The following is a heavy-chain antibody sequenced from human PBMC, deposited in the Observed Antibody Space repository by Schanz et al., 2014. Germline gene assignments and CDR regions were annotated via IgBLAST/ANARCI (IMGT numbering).Heavy chain of an antibody. CDR3: AGKVVATIGGYYDN. CDR2: IGVDGTTT. D-gene: IGHD5-12*01. V-gene: IGHV3-23*01. Sequence: DVQLLESGGGLVQPGGSLRLSCAASGFTFTNYAMSWVRQAPGKGLEWVSVIGVDGTTTYYADSVKGRFTISRDNSKNTLYLQMHSLRPEDTAVYYCAGKVVATIGGYYDNWGQGTLVIVSS. J-gene: IGHJ4*02. CDR1: GFTFTNYA.